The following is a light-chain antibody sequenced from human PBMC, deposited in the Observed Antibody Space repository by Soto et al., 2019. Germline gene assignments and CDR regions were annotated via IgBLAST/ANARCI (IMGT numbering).Light chain of an antibody. J-gene: IGKJ1*01. V-gene: IGKV2-24*01. Sequence: DIVMTQTPLSSPVTHGQAASISFRSSQSLIHSDGNTYLSRLQQKPGQPPRLLNYKVSDRLSGVPDRFSGSGAGTDFTLTISRVEAEDAGVYYCMQGTQSPWTFGQGTKVEIK. CDR2: KVS. CDR1: QSLIHSDGNTY. CDR3: MQGTQSPWT.